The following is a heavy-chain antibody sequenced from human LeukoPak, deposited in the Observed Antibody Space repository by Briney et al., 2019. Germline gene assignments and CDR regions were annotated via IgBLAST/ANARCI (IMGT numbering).Heavy chain of an antibody. J-gene: IGHJ6*03. CDR1: GGSFSGYY. V-gene: IGHV4-34*01. CDR3: ARGPTGYMDV. Sequence: SETLSLTCAVYGGSFSGYYWSWIRQPPGKGLEWIGEINHSGSTNYNPSLKSRVTISVDTSKNQFSLKLSSVTAADTAVYYCARGPTGYMDVWRKGTTVTVSS. D-gene: IGHD4-17*01. CDR2: INHSGST.